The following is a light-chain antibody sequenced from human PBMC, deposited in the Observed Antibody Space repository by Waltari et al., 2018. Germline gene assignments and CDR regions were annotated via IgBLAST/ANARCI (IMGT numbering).Light chain of an antibody. Sequence: QSGLTQPPSVSGAPGQRVTISCTGSSSNIGAGYDVHWYQLLPGTAPKVLIYGNTNRPSGVPARFSVSKSGTSASLAITGLQAEDEADYYCQSYDNSLNSVFGGGTKLTVL. CDR1: SSNIGAGYD. J-gene: IGLJ2*01. CDR2: GNT. V-gene: IGLV1-40*01. CDR3: QSYDNSLNSV.